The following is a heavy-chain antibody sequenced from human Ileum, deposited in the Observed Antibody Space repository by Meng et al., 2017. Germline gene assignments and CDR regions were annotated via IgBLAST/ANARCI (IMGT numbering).Heavy chain of an antibody. CDR1: GGSFNDDY. D-gene: IGHD1-26*01. CDR2: IHHSGRT. J-gene: IGHJ4*02. Sequence: VQLNQWGAGLLKPSATLSLTCAVLGGSFNDDYWSWVRQSPGKGLEWIGQIHHSGRTNYKSSLERRVTISVDTSKSQFSLKLTSVTAADTAMYYCVRGPARETHDFDYWGQGALVTVSS. V-gene: IGHV4-34*01. CDR3: VRGPARETHDFDY.